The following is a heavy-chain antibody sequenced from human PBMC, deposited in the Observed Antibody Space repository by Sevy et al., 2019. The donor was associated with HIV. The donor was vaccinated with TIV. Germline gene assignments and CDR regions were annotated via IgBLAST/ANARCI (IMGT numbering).Heavy chain of an antibody. CDR1: GFIFSSYD. J-gene: IGHJ6*02. Sequence: GGSLRLSCAASGFIFSSYDIHWVCQPTGKGLEWVSGIGTAGDTYYPGSVKGRFTISRENAKNSVYLQMNSLRAGDTAVYYCAREVPGSLYGMDVWGQGTTVTVSS. V-gene: IGHV3-13*01. CDR2: IGTAGDT. CDR3: AREVPGSLYGMDV. D-gene: IGHD3-10*01.